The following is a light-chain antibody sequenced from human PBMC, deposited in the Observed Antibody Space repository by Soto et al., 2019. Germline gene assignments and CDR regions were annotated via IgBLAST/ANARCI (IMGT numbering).Light chain of an antibody. CDR3: SSYVGSNNVL. V-gene: IGLV2-8*01. Sequence: QSVQTQPPSASGSPGQSVTISCTGTSSDVGGYNSVSWYQQHPGKAPKVIIYEVTKRPSGVPDRFSGSKSGNTASLTVSGLQAEDDADYYCSSYVGSNNVLFGGGTKLTVL. CDR2: EVT. J-gene: IGLJ3*02. CDR1: SSDVGGYNS.